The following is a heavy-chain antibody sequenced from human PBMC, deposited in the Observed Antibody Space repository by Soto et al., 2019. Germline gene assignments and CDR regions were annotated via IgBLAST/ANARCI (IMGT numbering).Heavy chain of an antibody. CDR2: INPSGGST. V-gene: IGHV1-46*01. CDR3: ARDRGRFVVVTAIYAFDI. CDR1: GYTFTSYY. D-gene: IGHD2-21*02. J-gene: IGHJ3*02. Sequence: ASVKVSCKASGYTFTSYYMHWVLQAPGQGLEWMGIINPSGGSTSYAQKFQGRVTMTRDTSTSTVYMELSSLRSEDTAVYYCARDRGRFVVVTAIYAFDIWGQGTMVTVSS.